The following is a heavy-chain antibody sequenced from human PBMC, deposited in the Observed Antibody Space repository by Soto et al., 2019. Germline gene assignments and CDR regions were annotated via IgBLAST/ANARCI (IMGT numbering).Heavy chain of an antibody. Sequence: GGSLKLSCAASGFTFSSYSMNWVRQAPGKGLEWVSSISSSSSYIYYADSVKGRFTISRDNAKNSLYLQMNSLRAEDTAVYYCARSLRFLEWLLYFDAFDIWGQGTMVTVSS. D-gene: IGHD3-3*01. V-gene: IGHV3-21*01. CDR2: ISSSSSYI. CDR3: ARSLRFLEWLLYFDAFDI. CDR1: GFTFSSYS. J-gene: IGHJ3*02.